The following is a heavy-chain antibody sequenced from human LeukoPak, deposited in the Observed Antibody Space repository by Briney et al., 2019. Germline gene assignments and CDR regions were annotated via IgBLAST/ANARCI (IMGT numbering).Heavy chain of an antibody. V-gene: IGHV1-2*02. CDR3: ARDYGSGSYYNDF. Sequence: ASVKVSCKASGYTFTGYYMHWVRHAPGQGLEWMGWINPNSGGTNYAQKFQGRVTMTRDTSISTAYMELSRLRSDDTAVYYCARDYGSGSYYNDFWGQGTLVTVSS. CDR2: INPNSGGT. CDR1: GYTFTGYY. J-gene: IGHJ4*02. D-gene: IGHD3-10*01.